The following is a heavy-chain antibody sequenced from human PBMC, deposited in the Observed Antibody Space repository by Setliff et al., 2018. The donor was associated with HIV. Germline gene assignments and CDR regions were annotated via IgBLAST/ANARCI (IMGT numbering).Heavy chain of an antibody. CDR2: IIPMYATT. CDR3: ASTPTAPDAFDI. V-gene: IGHV1-69*06. J-gene: IGHJ3*02. Sequence: SVKVSCKASGGTFSTYGISWVRQGPGQGLEWMGRIIPMYATTNYAQRFQDRITITADKSTSTAYMDLSSLRSEDTAVYYCASTPTAPDAFDIWGQGTMVTVSS. CDR1: GGTFSTYG.